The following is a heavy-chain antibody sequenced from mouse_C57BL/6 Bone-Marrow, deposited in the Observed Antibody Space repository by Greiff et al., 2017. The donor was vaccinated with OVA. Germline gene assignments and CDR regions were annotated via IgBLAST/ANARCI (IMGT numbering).Heavy chain of an antibody. V-gene: IGHV1-81*01. CDR2: IYPRSGNT. CDR3: ARDVGPYSNDPFAY. J-gene: IGHJ3*01. Sequence: QVQLQQSGAELARPGASVKLSCKASGYTFTSYGISWVKQRTGQGLEWIGEIYPRSGNTYYNEKFKGKATLTADKSSSTAYMELRSLTSEDAAVYFGARDVGPYSNDPFAYWGQGTLVTVSA. CDR1: GYTFTSYG. D-gene: IGHD2-12*01.